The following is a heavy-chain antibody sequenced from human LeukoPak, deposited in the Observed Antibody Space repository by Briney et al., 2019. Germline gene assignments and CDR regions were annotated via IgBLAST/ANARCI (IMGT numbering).Heavy chain of an antibody. CDR2: ITTTSSYI. D-gene: IGHD6-13*01. CDR1: GFTFSSYT. Sequence: GGSLRLSCAASGFTFSSYTMNWVRQAPGKGLEWVSSITTTSSYIYYADSVKGRFTISRDNAKSSLFLQMNSLRAEDTVVYYCASDSSSSPAYYHYYMDAWGKGTTVTVSS. V-gene: IGHV3-21*01. J-gene: IGHJ6*03. CDR3: ASDSSSSPAYYHYYMDA.